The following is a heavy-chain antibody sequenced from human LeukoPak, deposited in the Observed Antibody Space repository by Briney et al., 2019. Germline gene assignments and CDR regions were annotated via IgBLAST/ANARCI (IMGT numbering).Heavy chain of an antibody. CDR1: GGSFSGYY. CDR3: ARFYDSSGYYSNVFDY. J-gene: IGHJ4*02. V-gene: IGHV4-34*01. Sequence: PSETLSLTCAVYGGSFSGYYWSWIRQPPGKGLEWIGEINHSGSTNYNPSLKSRVTISVDTSKNQFSLKLSSVTAADTAVYYCARFYDSSGYYSNVFDYWGQGTLVTVSS. D-gene: IGHD3-22*01. CDR2: INHSGST.